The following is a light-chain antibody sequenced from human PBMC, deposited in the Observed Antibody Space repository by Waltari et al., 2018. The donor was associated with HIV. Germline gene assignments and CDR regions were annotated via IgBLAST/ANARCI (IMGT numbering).Light chain of an antibody. CDR3: QQYYGNPLT. J-gene: IGKJ4*01. CDR2: WAS. Sequence: FVMTQSPDSLAVSLGERATINCKSSQTVLYTSNNKNYLAWYQQKPGQPPKLLIYWASTRESGVQDRFSGSGSGTDFTLPISNMQAADVAVYYCQQYYGNPLTFGGGTKVEIK. V-gene: IGKV4-1*01. CDR1: QTVLYTSNNKNY.